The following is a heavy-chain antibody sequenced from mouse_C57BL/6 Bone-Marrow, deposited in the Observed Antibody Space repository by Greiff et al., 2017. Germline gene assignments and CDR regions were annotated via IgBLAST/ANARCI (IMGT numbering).Heavy chain of an antibody. Sequence: QVQLQQPGTELVKPGASVKLSCKASGYTFTSYWMHWVKQRPGQGLEWIGNINPSNGGTNYNEKFKSKATLTVDKSSNTAYMQLSSLTSEDSAVYYFARSPTVVRCPYYFDYWGQGTTRTVSS. D-gene: IGHD1-1*01. V-gene: IGHV1-53*01. J-gene: IGHJ2*01. CDR2: INPSNGGT. CDR3: ARSPTVVRCPYYFDY. CDR1: GYTFTSYW.